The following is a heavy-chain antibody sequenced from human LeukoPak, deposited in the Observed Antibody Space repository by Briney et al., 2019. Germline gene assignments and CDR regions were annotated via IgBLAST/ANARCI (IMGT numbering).Heavy chain of an antibody. CDR3: ARAITFHVDAFDI. D-gene: IGHD3-16*01. CDR2: ISSSGSTI. J-gene: IGHJ3*02. CDR1: GFTFSDYY. V-gene: IGHV3-11*01. Sequence: GGSLTLFCAASGFTFSDYYMSWLRQAPGKGLEWVSYISSSGSTIYYADSVKGRFTISRDNAKSSLYLQMNSLRAEDTAVYYCARAITFHVDAFDIWGQGTMVTVSS.